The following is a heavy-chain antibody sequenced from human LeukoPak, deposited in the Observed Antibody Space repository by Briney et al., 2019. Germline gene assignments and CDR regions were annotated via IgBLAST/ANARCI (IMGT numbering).Heavy chain of an antibody. CDR3: ARAPLSGAPYYYYYYMDV. Sequence: SETLSLTCAVCGGSFRGFYWRCIRQPPGKWLVWIGEINHRGSTNYNPSLKSRVTISVDTSKNQFSLKLSSVTAADTAVYDCARAPLSGAPYYYYYYMDVWGKGTTVTVSS. D-gene: IGHD2/OR15-2a*01. J-gene: IGHJ6*03. CDR1: GGSFRGFY. V-gene: IGHV4-34*01. CDR2: INHRGST.